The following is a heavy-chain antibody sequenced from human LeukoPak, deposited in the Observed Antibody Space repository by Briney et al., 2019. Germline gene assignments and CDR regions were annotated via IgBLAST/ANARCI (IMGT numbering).Heavy chain of an antibody. CDR3: AKNAAAAGVNWFDP. V-gene: IGHV3-74*01. J-gene: IGHJ5*02. CDR2: INSDGSRT. Sequence: GGSLRLSCAASGFTFSSYWMHWVRQAPGEGLMWVSRINSDGSRTTYADSVRGRFTISRDNAKSTLYLQMNSLRAEDTAVYYCAKNAAAAGVNWFDPWGQGTLVAVSS. D-gene: IGHD6-13*01. CDR1: GFTFSSYW.